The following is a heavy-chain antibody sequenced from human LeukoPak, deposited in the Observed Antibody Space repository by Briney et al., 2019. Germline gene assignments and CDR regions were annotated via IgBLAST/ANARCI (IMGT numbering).Heavy chain of an antibody. CDR3: ARGQDYYDTSGYAFDI. CDR2: IYYSGST. D-gene: IGHD3-22*01. V-gene: IGHV4-39*01. J-gene: IGHJ3*02. Sequence: SETLSLTCTVSGGSISSSNYYWDWIRQPPGKGLEWLGIIYYSGSTYYNPSLKSRVTISVDTSKNQFSLKLSSVTAADTAVYYCARGQDYYDTSGYAFDIWGQGTMVTVSS. CDR1: GGSISSSNYY.